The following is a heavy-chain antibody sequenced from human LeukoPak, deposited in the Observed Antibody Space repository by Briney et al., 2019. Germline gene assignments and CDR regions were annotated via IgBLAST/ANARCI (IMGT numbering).Heavy chain of an antibody. CDR3: AREFWAEGFDY. V-gene: IGHV3-7*01. D-gene: IGHD7-27*01. CDR2: IKQDGSEK. Sequence: GGSLTLSCAASGFTFSGYWMSWLRQAPGKGLEWVANIKQDGSEKYYVDSVKGRFTISRDNAKNSLYLQMNSLRAEDTAVYYCAREFWAEGFDYWGQGTLVTVSS. J-gene: IGHJ4*02. CDR1: GFTFSGYW.